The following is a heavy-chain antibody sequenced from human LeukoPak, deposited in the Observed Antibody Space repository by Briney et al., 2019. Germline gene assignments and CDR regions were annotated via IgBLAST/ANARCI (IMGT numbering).Heavy chain of an antibody. V-gene: IGHV4-39*01. CDR3: ARSELSVTGTIGCSWFDP. Sequence: SETLSLTCTVSGGSISSSSYYWGWLRQPPGKGLEWIGSIYYSGSTYYNPSLKSRVTISVDTSKNQFSLKLSSVTAADTAVYYCARSELSVTGTIGCSWFDPWGQGTLVTVSS. CDR2: IYYSGST. CDR1: GGSISSSSYY. D-gene: IGHD1-7*01. J-gene: IGHJ5*02.